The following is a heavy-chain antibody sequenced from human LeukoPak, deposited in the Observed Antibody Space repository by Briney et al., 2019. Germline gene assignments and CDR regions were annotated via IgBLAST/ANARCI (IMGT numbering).Heavy chain of an antibody. CDR2: INWNGGST. CDR3: ASEGIAAAADI. CDR1: GFTFDDYG. Sequence: GGSLRLSCAASGFTFDDYGMSWVRQAPGKGLEWVSGINWNGGSTGYADSVKGRFTISRDNAKNSLYLQMNSLRGEDTAVYYCASEGIAAAADIWGQGTMVTVSS. V-gene: IGHV3-20*04. D-gene: IGHD6-13*01. J-gene: IGHJ3*02.